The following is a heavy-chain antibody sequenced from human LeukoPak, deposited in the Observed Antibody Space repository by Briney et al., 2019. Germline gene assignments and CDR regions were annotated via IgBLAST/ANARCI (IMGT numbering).Heavy chain of an antibody. Sequence: GGSLRLSCAASGFTVSSNYVSWVRQAPGKGLEWVSVISPVGTTYSADSVKGRFTNSRDNSKNTLFLQMNSLRAEDTAVYYCARWAHYCSSTSCSDYWGQGTLVTVSS. CDR2: ISPVGTT. CDR3: ARWAHYCSSTSCSDY. D-gene: IGHD2-2*01. CDR1: GFTVSSNY. V-gene: IGHV3-66*01. J-gene: IGHJ4*02.